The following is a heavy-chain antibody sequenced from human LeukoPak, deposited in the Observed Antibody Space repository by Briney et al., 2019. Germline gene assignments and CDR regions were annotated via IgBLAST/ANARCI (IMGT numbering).Heavy chain of an antibody. CDR2: IYYSGST. J-gene: IGHJ4*02. D-gene: IGHD6-19*01. CDR1: GGSISSYY. Sequence: PSETLSLTCTVSGGSISSYYWRWVRQPPGKGLEWIGYIYYSGSTNYNPSLKSRVTISLDTSKNQFSLKLSSVTAADTAVYYCARGSGSSGKIDYWGQGTLVTVSS. V-gene: IGHV4-59*01. CDR3: ARGSGSSGKIDY.